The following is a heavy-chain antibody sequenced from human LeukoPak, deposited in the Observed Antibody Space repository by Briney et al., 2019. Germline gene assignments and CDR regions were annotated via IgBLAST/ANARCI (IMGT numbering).Heavy chain of an antibody. CDR1: GYTFTGYY. CDR3: ARDDYYDSSGHLFDI. V-gene: IGHV1-2*06. CDR2: INPNSGGT. D-gene: IGHD3-22*01. Sequence: ASVKVSCMASGYTFTGYYMHWVRQAPGQGLEWMGRINPNSGGTNYAQKFQGRVTMTRDTSISTAYMELSRLRSDDTAVYYCARDDYYDSSGHLFDIWGQGTMVTVSS. J-gene: IGHJ3*02.